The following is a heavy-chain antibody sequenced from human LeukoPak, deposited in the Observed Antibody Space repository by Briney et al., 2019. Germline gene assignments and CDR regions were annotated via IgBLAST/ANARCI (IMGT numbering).Heavy chain of an antibody. CDR1: GGSIGLYY. CDR2: INHSGST. CDR3: ARGYVLLWFGNTTDAFDI. Sequence: SETLSLTCTVSGGSIGLYYWAWIRQPPGKGLEWIGEINHSGSTNYNPSLKSRVTISVDTSKNQFSLKLSSVTAADTAVYYCARGYVLLWFGNTTDAFDIWGQGTMVTVSS. D-gene: IGHD3-10*01. V-gene: IGHV4-34*01. J-gene: IGHJ3*02.